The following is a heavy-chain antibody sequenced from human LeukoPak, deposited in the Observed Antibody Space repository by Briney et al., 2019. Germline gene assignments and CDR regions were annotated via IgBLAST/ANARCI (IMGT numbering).Heavy chain of an antibody. V-gene: IGHV3-64*01. Sequence: RGSLRLSCAASGFTFNSYAMQWVRQAPGKGLEFVSVIDSIGDSTYTTNSVKGRFSISRDNSKNTVYLQMDSLRAEDMAIYYCARADCSSSSCYTVSHWGQGTLVTVSS. CDR2: IDSIGDST. CDR3: ARADCSSSSCYTVSH. J-gene: IGHJ4*02. CDR1: GFTFNSYA. D-gene: IGHD2-2*01.